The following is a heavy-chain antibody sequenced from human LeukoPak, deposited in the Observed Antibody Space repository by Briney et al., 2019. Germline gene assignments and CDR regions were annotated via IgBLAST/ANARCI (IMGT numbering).Heavy chain of an antibody. J-gene: IGHJ6*03. D-gene: IGHD2-2*01. CDR3: ARGKVPYYMDV. Sequence: SETLSLTCAVYGGSFSGYYWSWIRQPPGKGLEWIGEINHSGSTNYNPSLKSRVTISVDTSKNQFSLKLSSVTAADTAVYYCARGKVPYYMDVWGKGTTVTVSS. V-gene: IGHV4-34*01. CDR1: GGSFSGYY. CDR2: INHSGST.